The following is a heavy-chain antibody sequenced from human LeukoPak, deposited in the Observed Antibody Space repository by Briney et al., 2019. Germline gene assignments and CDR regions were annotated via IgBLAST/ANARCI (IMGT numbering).Heavy chain of an antibody. CDR2: ISGSGGST. J-gene: IGHJ4*02. V-gene: IGHV3-23*01. D-gene: IGHD3-10*01. Sequence: HTGGSLRLSCAASGFTFSSYSMNWVRQAPGKGLEWVSAISGSGGSTYYADSVKGRFTISRDNSKDTVYLQMNSLRAEDTAVYYCAKDIHQGYAGSAIDYWGQGTMVTVSS. CDR1: GFTFSSYS. CDR3: AKDIHQGYAGSAIDY.